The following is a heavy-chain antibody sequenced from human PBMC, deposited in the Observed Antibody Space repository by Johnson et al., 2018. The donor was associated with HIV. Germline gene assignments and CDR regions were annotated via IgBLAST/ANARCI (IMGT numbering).Heavy chain of an antibody. D-gene: IGHD3-10*01. Sequence: VQVVESGGGLVQPGGSLRLSCVGSSNYKSWVRQAPGKGLEWVSAISGSGGSTYYADSVKGRFTIARDNSKNTLYLQMNSLGAEDTAVYYCAKSPFTMVRGLAGDAFDIWGQGTMVTVSS. CDR3: AKSPFTMVRGLAGDAFDI. V-gene: IGHV3-23*04. CDR2: ISGSGGST. CDR1: SNY. J-gene: IGHJ3*02.